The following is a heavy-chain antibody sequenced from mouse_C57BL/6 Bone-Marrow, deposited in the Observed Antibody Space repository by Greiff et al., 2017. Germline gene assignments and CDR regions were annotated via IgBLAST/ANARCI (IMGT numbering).Heavy chain of an antibody. V-gene: IGHV1-61*01. D-gene: IGHD2-3*01. Sequence: QVQLQQPGAELVRPGSSVKLSCKASGYTFTSYWMDWVKQRPGQGLEWIGNIYPSDSETHYNQKFKDKATLTVDKSSSTAYMQLSSLTSEDSAVYYCARGDDGYYPWYFDVWGTGTTVTVSS. CDR3: ARGDDGYYPWYFDV. J-gene: IGHJ1*03. CDR1: GYTFTSYW. CDR2: IYPSDSET.